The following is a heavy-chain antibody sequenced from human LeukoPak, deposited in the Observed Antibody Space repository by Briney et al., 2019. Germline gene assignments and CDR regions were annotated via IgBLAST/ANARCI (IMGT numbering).Heavy chain of an antibody. Sequence: SETLSLTCAVYGGSFSVYYWSGIRQPPGKGLEWSGEINHSGSTNYNPSRKSRVTISVDTSKNQFSLKLSSVTAADTAVYYCARARPLIVVVPAAMFGYWGQGTLVTVSS. CDR2: INHSGST. V-gene: IGHV4-34*01. CDR3: ARARPLIVVVPAAMFGY. D-gene: IGHD2-2*01. CDR1: GGSFSVYY. J-gene: IGHJ4*02.